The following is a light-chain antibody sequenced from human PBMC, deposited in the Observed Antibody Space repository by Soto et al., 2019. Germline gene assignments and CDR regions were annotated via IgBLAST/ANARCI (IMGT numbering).Light chain of an antibody. Sequence: IQLTQSPSFLSASIGXRVTITCRASQGISTYLAWYQQKPGKAPKSLIYGASTLQSGVPSRFSGAGSGTESTLTISSLQPEDFATYYCQELNSYPRTFGPGTKVDIK. CDR1: QGISTY. CDR3: QELNSYPRT. J-gene: IGKJ1*01. V-gene: IGKV1-9*01. CDR2: GAS.